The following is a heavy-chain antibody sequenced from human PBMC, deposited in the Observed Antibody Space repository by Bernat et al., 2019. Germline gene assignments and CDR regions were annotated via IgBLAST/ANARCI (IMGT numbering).Heavy chain of an antibody. CDR2: INPNSGGT. CDR3: ARDLAVTAFWEFDF. D-gene: IGHD2-21*02. Sequence: QVQLVQSGAEVKKPGASVKVSCKASGYTFTGYYMHWVRQAPGQGLEWMGRINPNSGGTNYAQKFQGRVTMTRDTSISTAYMELSSLRSDDTAVYYCARDLAVTAFWEFDFWGQGTQVTVSS. V-gene: IGHV1-2*06. CDR1: GYTFTGYY. J-gene: IGHJ4*02.